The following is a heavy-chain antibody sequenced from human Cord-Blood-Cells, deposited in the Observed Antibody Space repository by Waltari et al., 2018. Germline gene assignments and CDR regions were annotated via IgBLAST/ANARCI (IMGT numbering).Heavy chain of an antibody. CDR1: GGSISSSNW. CDR3: ARWRRYCSSTSCSKNWYFDL. V-gene: IGHV4-4*02. D-gene: IGHD2-2*01. CDR2: IYHSGST. Sequence: QVQLQESGPGLVKPSRTLSLTCAVSGGSISSSNWSSWVRQPPGKGLAWIGEIYHSGSTNYNPSLKSRVTISVDKSKNQFSLKLSSVTAADTAVYYCARWRRYCSSTSCSKNWYFDLWGRGTLVTVSS. J-gene: IGHJ2*01.